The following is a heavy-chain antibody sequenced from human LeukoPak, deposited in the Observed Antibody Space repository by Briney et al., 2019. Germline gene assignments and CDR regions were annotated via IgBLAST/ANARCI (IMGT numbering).Heavy chain of an antibody. CDR1: GFNFSSCA. V-gene: IGHV3-30*04. CDR2: ISYGGIDK. J-gene: IGHJ3*02. CDR3: ARESWSDSVAFDI. Sequence: KPGTSLRLSCAASGFNFSSCAMHWVRQAPGEGLEWVGLISYGGIDKSYADSVKGRFTISRDSSKRTLYLQMNSLRAEDTAMYYCARESWSDSVAFDIWGLGTMVIVSS. D-gene: IGHD3-3*01.